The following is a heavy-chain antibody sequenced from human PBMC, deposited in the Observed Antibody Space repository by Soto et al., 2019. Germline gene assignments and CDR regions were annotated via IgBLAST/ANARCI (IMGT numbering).Heavy chain of an antibody. Sequence: RILKPTGKGLEWIGYIYYSGTTNYNPSLKSGVSISVDTSKNQFSLKLSSVTAADTAVYYCARHPPRSPFDIWGQGTMVTV. J-gene: IGHJ3*02. CDR3: ARHPPRSPFDI. V-gene: IGHV4-59*08. CDR2: IYYSGTT.